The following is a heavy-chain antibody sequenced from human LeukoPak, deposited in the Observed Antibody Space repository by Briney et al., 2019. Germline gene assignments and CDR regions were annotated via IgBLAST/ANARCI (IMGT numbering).Heavy chain of an antibody. CDR1: GFTFSSYS. D-gene: IGHD1-26*01. V-gene: IGHV3-21*01. J-gene: IGHJ5*02. CDR3: ARDRAVGAIYNWFDP. CDR2: ISSSSSYI. Sequence: GGSLRLSCAASGFTFSSYSMNWVRQAPGKGLEWVSSISSSSSYIYYADSVKGRFTISRDNAKNSLYLQMNSLRAEDTAVYYCARDRAVGAIYNWFDPWGQGTLVTVSS.